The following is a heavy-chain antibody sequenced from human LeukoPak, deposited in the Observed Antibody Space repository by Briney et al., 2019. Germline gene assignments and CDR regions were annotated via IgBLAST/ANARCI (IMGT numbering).Heavy chain of an antibody. Sequence: PSQTLSLTCTVSGGSISSGHYYWSWIRQPPGKGLEWIGHIHYSGSTYYNASLKSRVTISVDTSKNQFSLKLSSVTAADTAVYYCARGPLTGYYGGFDYWGQGTLVTVSS. V-gene: IGHV4-30-4*01. CDR2: IHYSGST. CDR3: ARGPLTGYYGGFDY. CDR1: GGSISSGHYY. D-gene: IGHD3-9*01. J-gene: IGHJ4*02.